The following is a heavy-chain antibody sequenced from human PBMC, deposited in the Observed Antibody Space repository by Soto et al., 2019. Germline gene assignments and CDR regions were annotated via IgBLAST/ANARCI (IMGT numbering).Heavy chain of an antibody. J-gene: IGHJ4*02. CDR1: GGSISSGGYY. D-gene: IGHD5-18*01. CDR2: IYYSGST. CDR3: ARADTAMVTVY. V-gene: IGHV4-61*08. Sequence: SETLSLTCTVSGGSISSGGYYWSWIRQHPGTGLEWIGYIYYSGSTNYNPSLKSRVTISVDTSKHQFSLKLGSVTAADTAVYYCARADTAMVTVYWGQGTLVTVSS.